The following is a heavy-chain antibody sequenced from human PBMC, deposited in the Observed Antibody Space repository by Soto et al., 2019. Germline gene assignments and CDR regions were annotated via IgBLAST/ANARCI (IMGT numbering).Heavy chain of an antibody. CDR3: ARDRLSRSRCNVMDCYYYGMDV. CDR1: GFNFSNYG. V-gene: IGHV3-33*01. Sequence: QVHLVESGGGVVQPGWSMRLSCAASGFNFSNYGMHWVRQAPGKGLEWVAVIWYDGSNKYYADSVKGRFTIYRDNSKNTIDVQMKSLRAEDTAVYYCARDRLSRSRCNVMDCYYYGMDVWGQGTTVTVSS. CDR2: IWYDGSNK. D-gene: IGHD2-8*01. J-gene: IGHJ6*02.